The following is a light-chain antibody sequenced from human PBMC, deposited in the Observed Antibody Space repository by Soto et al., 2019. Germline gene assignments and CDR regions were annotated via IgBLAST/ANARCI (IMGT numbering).Light chain of an antibody. CDR1: QGISTY. CDR2: AAS. Sequence: DIQMTQSPSSLSASAGDRVTITCRASQGISTYVAWYQQKPGKAPKLLIYAASTLQSGVPSRFSGSGSGTDFTLTISSLQPEDVATYYCQKSNSAPYTFGQGTRLEIK. CDR3: QKSNSAPYT. J-gene: IGKJ2*01. V-gene: IGKV1-27*01.